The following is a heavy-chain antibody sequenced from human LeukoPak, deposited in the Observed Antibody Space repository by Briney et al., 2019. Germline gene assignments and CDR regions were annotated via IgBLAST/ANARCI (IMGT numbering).Heavy chain of an antibody. Sequence: SVKVSCKASGGTFSSYAISWVRQAPGQGLEWVGGIIPIFGTANYAQKFQGRVTITADKSTSTAYMELSSLRSEDTAVYYCARNDNSNWLVHYYYYYMDVWGKGTTVTVSS. CDR1: GGTFSSYA. V-gene: IGHV1-69*06. J-gene: IGHJ6*03. CDR3: ARNDNSNWLVHYYYYYMDV. CDR2: IIPIFGTA. D-gene: IGHD4-11*01.